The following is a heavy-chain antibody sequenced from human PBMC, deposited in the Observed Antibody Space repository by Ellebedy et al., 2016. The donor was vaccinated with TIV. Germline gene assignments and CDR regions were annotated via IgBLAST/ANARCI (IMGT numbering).Heavy chain of an antibody. CDR1: GGTFSSYA. CDR3: ARDASTGYSSSWYSGDPTPLYYFDY. Sequence: SVKVSCXASGGTFSSYAISWVRQAPGQGLEWMGGIIPIFGTANYAQKFQGRVTITADESTSTAYMELSSLRSEDTAVYYCARDASTGYSSSWYSGDPTPLYYFDYWGQGTLVTVSS. D-gene: IGHD6-13*01. V-gene: IGHV1-69*13. CDR2: IIPIFGTA. J-gene: IGHJ4*02.